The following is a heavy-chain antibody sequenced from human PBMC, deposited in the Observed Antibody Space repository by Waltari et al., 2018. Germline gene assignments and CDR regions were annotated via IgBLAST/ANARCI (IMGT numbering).Heavy chain of an antibody. D-gene: IGHD2-2*01. V-gene: IGHV5-51*01. Sequence: EVQLVQSGAEVKKPGGSLKISCKGSGYSFTDYWIVWVRQMPGKGLEWMGIIYPRDSDTRYSPSFQGQVTISADKSISTAYLQWSSLKASDTAMYYCARPPVPAATTDFDYWGQGTLVTVSS. CDR1: GYSFTDYW. CDR2: IYPRDSDT. CDR3: ARPPVPAATTDFDY. J-gene: IGHJ4*02.